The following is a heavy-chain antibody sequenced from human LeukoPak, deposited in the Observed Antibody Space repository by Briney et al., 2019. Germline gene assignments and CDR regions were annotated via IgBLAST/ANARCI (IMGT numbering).Heavy chain of an antibody. V-gene: IGHV1-69*13. J-gene: IGHJ4*02. CDR1: GGTFSSYA. D-gene: IGHD5-18*01. CDR2: IIPIFGTA. CDR3: AKDRYSYAFEYSDS. Sequence: GASVKVSCKASGGTFSSYAISWVRQAPGQGLEWMGGIIPIFGTANYAQKFQGRVTITADESTSTAYMELSSLRSEDTAVYYCAKDRYSYAFEYSDSWGQGTLVTVSS.